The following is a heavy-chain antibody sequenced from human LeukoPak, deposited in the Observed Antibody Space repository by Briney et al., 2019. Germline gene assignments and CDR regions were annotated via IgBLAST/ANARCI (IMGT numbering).Heavy chain of an antibody. CDR2: ISAYNGNT. D-gene: IGHD4/OR15-4a*01. Sequence: SVKVSCKASGYTFTSYGISWVRQAPGQGLEWMGWISAYNGNTNYAQKLQGRVTMTTDTSTSTAYMELRSLRSDDTAVYYCARDEALTKGHEDYYMGVWGKGTTVTVSS. J-gene: IGHJ6*03. V-gene: IGHV1-18*01. CDR1: GYTFTSYG. CDR3: ARDEALTKGHEDYYMGV.